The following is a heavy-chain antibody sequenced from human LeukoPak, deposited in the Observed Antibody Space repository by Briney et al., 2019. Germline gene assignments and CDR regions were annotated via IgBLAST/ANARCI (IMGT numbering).Heavy chain of an antibody. J-gene: IGHJ4*02. CDR2: ISTDGRST. D-gene: IGHD2-2*01. V-gene: IGHV3-74*01. CDR3: ARDRVYCGSTSCNAYYFDY. Sequence: GGSLRLSCAASGFTFSSYWMHWVRQAPGKGLVWVSRISTDGRSTSYADSVKGRFTISRDNAKNTMYLQMNSLRAEDTAVYYCARDRVYCGSTSCNAYYFDYWGQGTLVTVSS. CDR1: GFTFSSYW.